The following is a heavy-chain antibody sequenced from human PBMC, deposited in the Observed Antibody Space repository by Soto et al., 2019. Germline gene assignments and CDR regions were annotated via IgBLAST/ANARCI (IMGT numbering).Heavy chain of an antibody. CDR3: ATLAVAGTLLDY. CDR2: IDPSDSYT. V-gene: IGHV5-10-1*01. CDR1: GYGFTSYW. D-gene: IGHD6-19*01. Sequence: PGESLKISCKGSGYGFTSYWISWVRQMPGKGLEWMGRIDPSDSYTNYSPSFQGHVTISADKSISTAYLQWSSLKASDTAMYYCATLAVAGTLLDYWGQGTLVTVSS. J-gene: IGHJ4*02.